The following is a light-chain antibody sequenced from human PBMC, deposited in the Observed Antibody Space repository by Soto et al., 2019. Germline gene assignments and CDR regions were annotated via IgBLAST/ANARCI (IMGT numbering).Light chain of an antibody. CDR2: TNN. CDR1: SSNIGAVYD. CDR3: QSFDNSLNTVV. V-gene: IGLV1-40*01. J-gene: IGLJ2*01. Sequence: QSVLTQPPSVSGAPGQRVTISCTGSSSNIGAVYDVHWYQRFRGTAPKLLISTNNNRPSGVPDRFSASKSDTSASLAITGLQPEDEADYYCQSFDNSLNTVVFGGGTKLTVL.